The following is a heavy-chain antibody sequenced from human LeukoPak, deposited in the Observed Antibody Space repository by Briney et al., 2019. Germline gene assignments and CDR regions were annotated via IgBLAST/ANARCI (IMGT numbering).Heavy chain of an antibody. J-gene: IGHJ4*02. D-gene: IGHD3-10*01. V-gene: IGHV3-33*01. CDR2: IWYDGSNK. CDR1: GFTFSSYG. Sequence: PGGSLRLSCAASGFTFSSYGMHWVRQAPGKGLEGVAVIWYDGSNKYYADSVKGRFTISRDNSKNTLYLQMNSLRAEDTAVYYCARDRYYGSGRGFDYWGQGTLVTVSS. CDR3: ARDRYYGSGRGFDY.